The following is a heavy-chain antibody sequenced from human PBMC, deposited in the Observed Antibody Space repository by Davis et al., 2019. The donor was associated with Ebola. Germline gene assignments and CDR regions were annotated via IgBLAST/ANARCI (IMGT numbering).Heavy chain of an antibody. Sequence: SETLSLTCTVSGGSISSYYWSWIRQPPGKGLEWIGYIYYSGSTNYNPSLKSRVTISVDTSKNQFSLKLSSVTAADTAVYYCAREGYYYDSSGYHKGGMDVWGQGTLATVSS. CDR1: GGSISSYY. CDR3: AREGYYYDSSGYHKGGMDV. D-gene: IGHD3-22*01. J-gene: IGHJ4*02. V-gene: IGHV4-59*01. CDR2: IYYSGST.